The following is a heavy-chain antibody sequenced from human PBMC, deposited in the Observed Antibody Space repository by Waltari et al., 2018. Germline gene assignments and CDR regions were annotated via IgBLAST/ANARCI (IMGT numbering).Heavy chain of an antibody. V-gene: IGHV1-24*01. J-gene: IGHJ4*02. CDR3: AAKEAWGNRAFDY. CDR1: GYSLTDLS. Sequence: QVQLVQSGAEVKKPGASVRISCKISGYSLTDLSVHRVRQAPGKGLEWMGGFDPEDAETIVAQRFQGRVTMTEETSPETAYMELSSLSSEDTAVYFCAAKEAWGNRAFDYWGQGSLVTVSS. CDR2: FDPEDAET. D-gene: IGHD7-27*01.